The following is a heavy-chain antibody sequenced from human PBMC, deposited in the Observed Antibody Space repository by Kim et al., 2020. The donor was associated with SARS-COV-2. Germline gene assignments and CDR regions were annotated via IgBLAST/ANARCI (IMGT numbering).Heavy chain of an antibody. D-gene: IGHD3-9*01. J-gene: IGHJ3*02. Sequence: NYNPALKSRVTISVDTSKNPFSLKLSSVTAADTAVYYCARDFDTIGAFDIWGQGTMVTVSS. V-gene: IGHV4-59*01. CDR3: ARDFDTIGAFDI.